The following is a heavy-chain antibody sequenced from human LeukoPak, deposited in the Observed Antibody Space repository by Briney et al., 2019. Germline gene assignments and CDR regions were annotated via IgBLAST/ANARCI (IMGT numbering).Heavy chain of an antibody. Sequence: GGSLRLSCAASGFTFSSYAMHWVRQAPGKGLEWVAVISYDGSNKYYADSVKGRFTISRDNSKNTLYLQMNSLRAEDTAVYYCARDSAWPADYGGNSAFDIWGQGTMVTVSS. D-gene: IGHD4-23*01. CDR3: ARDSAWPADYGGNSAFDI. V-gene: IGHV3-30-3*01. CDR1: GFTFSSYA. J-gene: IGHJ3*02. CDR2: ISYDGSNK.